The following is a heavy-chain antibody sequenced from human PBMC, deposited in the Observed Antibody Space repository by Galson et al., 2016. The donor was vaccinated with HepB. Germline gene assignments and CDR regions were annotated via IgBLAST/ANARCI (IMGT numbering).Heavy chain of an antibody. J-gene: IGHJ6*04. CDR1: GFTFSYYS. V-gene: IGHV3-21*01. CDR3: ARVLPAADSSYYYGMDV. D-gene: IGHD2-2*01. Sequence: SLRLSCAASGFTFSYYSMNWVRQAPGKGLEWVSFISSSSSYIYYADSVKGRFTISRDNAKNSLYLQMTSLRAEDTAVYYCARVLPAADSSYYYGMDVWGKGTTVTVSS. CDR2: ISSSSSYI.